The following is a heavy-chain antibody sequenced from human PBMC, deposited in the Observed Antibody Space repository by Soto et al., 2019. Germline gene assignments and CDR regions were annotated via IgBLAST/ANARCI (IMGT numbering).Heavy chain of an antibody. CDR3: AKGAYYYDSSGYDYFDY. D-gene: IGHD3-22*01. Sequence: GGSLRLSWAASGFTFSSYAMSWVRQAPGKGLEWVSAISGSGGSTYYADSVKGRFTISRDNSKNTLYLQMNSLRAEDTAVYYCAKGAYYYDSSGYDYFDYWGQGTLVTVSA. CDR1: GFTFSSYA. CDR2: ISGSGGST. V-gene: IGHV3-23*01. J-gene: IGHJ4*02.